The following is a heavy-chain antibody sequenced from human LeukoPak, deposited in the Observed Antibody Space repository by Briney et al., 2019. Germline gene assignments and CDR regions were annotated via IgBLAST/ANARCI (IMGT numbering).Heavy chain of an antibody. CDR2: IIPIFGTA. CDR1: GGTFSSYA. D-gene: IGHD1-14*01. V-gene: IGHV1-69*13. CDR3: AREYPNLHGVDY. J-gene: IGHJ4*02. Sequence: ASVKVSCKASGGTFSSYAISWVRQAPGQGLEWMGGIIPIFGTANYAQKFQGRVTITADESTSTAYMELSSLRSEDTAVYYCAREYPNLHGVDYWGQGTLVTVSS.